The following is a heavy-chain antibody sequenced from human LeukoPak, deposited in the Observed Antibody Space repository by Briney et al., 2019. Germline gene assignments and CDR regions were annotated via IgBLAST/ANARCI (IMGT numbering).Heavy chain of an antibody. CDR1: GGSISSSSYY. J-gene: IGHJ5*02. D-gene: IGHD1-26*01. Sequence: PSETLSLTCTVSGGSISSSSYYWGWIRQPPGKGLEWIGSIYYSGSTYYNPSLKSRVTISVDRSKNQFSLKLSSVTAADTAVYYCARAFKGITPRTIVGWFDPWGQGTLVTVSS. CDR3: ARAFKGITPRTIVGWFDP. V-gene: IGHV4-39*07. CDR2: IYYSGST.